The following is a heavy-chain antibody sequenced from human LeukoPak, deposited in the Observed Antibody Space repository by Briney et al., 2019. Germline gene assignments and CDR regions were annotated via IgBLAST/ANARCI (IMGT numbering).Heavy chain of an antibody. V-gene: IGHV4-61*02. J-gene: IGHJ4*02. CDR3: ARVIPWHNDY. CDR2: IYTSGST. D-gene: IGHD2-21*01. CDR1: GGSISSGSYY. Sequence: SETLSLTCTVSGGSISSGSYYWNWIRQPAGKGLEWIGRIYTSGSTHYNPSLKSRVTISVDTSKNQFYLKVRSVTAADTAVYYCARVIPWHNDYWGQGTLVTVSS.